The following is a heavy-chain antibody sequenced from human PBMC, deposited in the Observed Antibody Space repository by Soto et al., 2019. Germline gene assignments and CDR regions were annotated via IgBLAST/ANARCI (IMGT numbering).Heavy chain of an antibody. V-gene: IGHV1-3*01. J-gene: IGHJ6*02. Sequence: ASVKVSCKASGYTFTSYAMHWVRQAPGQRLEWMGWINAGNGNTKYSQKFQGRVTITRDTSASTAYMELSSLRSEDTAVYYCAAGGGYSYGYSRYYYGMDVWGQGTTVTVSS. CDR2: INAGNGNT. CDR1: GYTFTSYA. D-gene: IGHD5-18*01. CDR3: AAGGGYSYGYSRYYYGMDV.